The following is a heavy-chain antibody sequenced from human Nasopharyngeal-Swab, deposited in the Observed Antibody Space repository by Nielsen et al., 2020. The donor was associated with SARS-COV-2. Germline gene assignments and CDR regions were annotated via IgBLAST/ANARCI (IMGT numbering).Heavy chain of an antibody. V-gene: IGHV1-18*01. J-gene: IGHJ4*02. CDR2: ISAYNGNT. D-gene: IGHD6-13*01. CDR1: GYTFTSYG. Sequence: ASVKVSCKASGYTFTSYGISWVRQAPGQGLEWMGWISAYNGNTNYAQKLQGRVTMTTDTSTSTAYMELRSLRSDDTAVYYCARDTSYSSRIGSRGGEFDYWGQGTLVTVSS. CDR3: ARDTSYSSRIGSRGGEFDY.